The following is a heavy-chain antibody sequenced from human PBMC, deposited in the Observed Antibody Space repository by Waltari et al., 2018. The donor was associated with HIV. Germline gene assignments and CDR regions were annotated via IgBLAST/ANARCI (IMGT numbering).Heavy chain of an antibody. CDR2: ISAYNGNT. V-gene: IGHV1-18*01. Sequence: QVQLVQSGAEVQKPGASVKVSCKASGYTFTSYGIRWVRKAPGQGLEWMGWISAYNGNTNYAQKLQGRVTMTTDTSTSTAYMELRSLRSDDTAVYYCARLTVATIGSYYYGMDVWGQGTTVTVSS. CDR3: ARLTVATIGSYYYGMDV. CDR1: GYTFTSYG. D-gene: IGHD5-12*01. J-gene: IGHJ6*02.